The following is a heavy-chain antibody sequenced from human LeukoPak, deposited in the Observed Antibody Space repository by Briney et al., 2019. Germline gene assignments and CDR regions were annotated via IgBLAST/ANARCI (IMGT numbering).Heavy chain of an antibody. Sequence: PGTSLRLSCAASGFALRTYGMHWVRQAPGKGLEWVAHISYDGSNKDYADSVKGRFTISKDNSKNTLYLQMDSLRAEDTAIYHCGKRVTTGPHSIHYWGQGALVTVSS. CDR2: ISYDGSNK. J-gene: IGHJ4*02. D-gene: IGHD4-17*01. V-gene: IGHV3-30*18. CDR1: GFALRTYG. CDR3: GKRVTTGPHSIHY.